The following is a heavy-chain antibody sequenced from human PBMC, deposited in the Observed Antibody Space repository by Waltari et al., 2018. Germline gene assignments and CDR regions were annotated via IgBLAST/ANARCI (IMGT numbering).Heavy chain of an antibody. V-gene: IGHV3-74*01. J-gene: IGHJ4*02. Sequence: EVQLVESGGGLVQPGGSLRLSCVASGFIFSTYGMDGVRQAPGKGLVWVSRINSDGSSTTYADSVKGQFTISRDNAKNTLYLHMSSLRAEDTAVYYCVRENIAAAGLESWGQGTLVTVSS. CDR3: VRENIAAAGLES. CDR1: GFIFSTYG. CDR2: INSDGSST. D-gene: IGHD6-13*01.